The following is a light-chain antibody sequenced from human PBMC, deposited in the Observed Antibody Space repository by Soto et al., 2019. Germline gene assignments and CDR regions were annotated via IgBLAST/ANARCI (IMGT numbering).Light chain of an antibody. J-gene: IGLJ2*01. CDR3: QTWGTDIVV. CDR1: SGHSSYA. Sequence: QLVLTQSPSASASLGASGKLTCTLSSGHSSYAIAWPQQQPEKGPRYLMKLNSDGSHSKGDGIPDRFSGSSSGAERYLTISSLQSEDEADYYCQTWGTDIVVFGGGTKLTVL. V-gene: IGLV4-69*01. CDR2: LNSDGSH.